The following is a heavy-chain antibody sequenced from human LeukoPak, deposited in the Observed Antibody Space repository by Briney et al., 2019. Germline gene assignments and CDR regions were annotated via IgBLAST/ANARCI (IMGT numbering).Heavy chain of an antibody. V-gene: IGHV3-23*01. CDR3: VREVYGSGSYYFNWFDP. D-gene: IGHD3-10*01. Sequence: PGGSLRFSCAASGFTFSSYALSWVRQAPGKGLEWVSAISGSGGSTYYADSVKGRFTISRDNSKNTLYLQMNSLRAEDTAVYYCVREVYGSGSYYFNWFDPWGQGTLVTVSS. J-gene: IGHJ5*02. CDR1: GFTFSSYA. CDR2: ISGSGGST.